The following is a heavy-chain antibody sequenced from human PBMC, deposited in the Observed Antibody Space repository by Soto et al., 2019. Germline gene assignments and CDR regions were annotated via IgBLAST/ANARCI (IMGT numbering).Heavy chain of an antibody. CDR2: ILVIFNTA. CDR1: GGTFMNSA. CDR3: ARSQSKNGVCYSGSPDLDI. Sequence: QVQLVQSGAEVKKPGSSVKVSCKASGGTFMNSAISWVRQAPGQGLEWMGWILVIFNTANYAQKFHGGLTITADEPTTTAYMELSRLKSDEPAVYSCARSQSKNGVCYSGSPDLDIWGSGTTVIVSS. J-gene: IGHJ6*04. D-gene: IGHD2-8*01. V-gene: IGHV1-69*01.